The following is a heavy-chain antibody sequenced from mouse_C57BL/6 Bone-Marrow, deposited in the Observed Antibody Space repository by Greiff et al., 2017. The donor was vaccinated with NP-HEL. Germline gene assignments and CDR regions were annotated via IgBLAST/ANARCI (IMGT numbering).Heavy chain of an antibody. D-gene: IGHD4-1*01. CDR3: ARGGGLGRRYFDV. CDR2: ISDGGSYT. CDR1: GFTFSSYA. V-gene: IGHV5-4*01. J-gene: IGHJ1*03. Sequence: EVQRVESGGGLVKPGGSLKLSCAASGFTFSSYAMSWVRQTPEKRLEWVATISDGGSYTYYPDNVKGRFTISRDNAKNNLYLQMSHLKSEDTAMYYCARGGGLGRRYFDVWGTGTTVTVSS.